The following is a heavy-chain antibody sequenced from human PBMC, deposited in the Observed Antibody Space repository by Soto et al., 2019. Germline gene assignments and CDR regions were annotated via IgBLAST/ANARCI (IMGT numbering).Heavy chain of an antibody. J-gene: IGHJ6*02. CDR2: IYPGDSDT. CDR3: VTNTGAYYRYGMAV. CDR1: GYSFTSYW. V-gene: IGHV5-51*01. Sequence: GESLKISCKGSGYSFTSYWIGWVRQMPGKGLEWMGIIYPGDSDTRYSPSFQGQVTISADKSISTAYLQWSSLNASATAMYDCVTNTGAYYRYGMAVPGQGTTVTASS.